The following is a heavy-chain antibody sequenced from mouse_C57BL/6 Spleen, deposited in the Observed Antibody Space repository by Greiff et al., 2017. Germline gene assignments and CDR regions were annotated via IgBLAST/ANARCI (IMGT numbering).Heavy chain of an antibody. Sequence: VKLQQSGAELVRPGASVTLSCKASGYTFTDYEMHWVKQTPVHGLEWIGAIDPETGGTAYNQKFKGKAILTADNASSPAYMELRSLTSEDSAVYYCTRSAGSSAFAYWGQGTLVTVSA. CDR3: TRSAGSSAFAY. J-gene: IGHJ3*01. CDR2: IDPETGGT. D-gene: IGHD1-1*01. CDR1: GYTFTDYE. V-gene: IGHV1-15*01.